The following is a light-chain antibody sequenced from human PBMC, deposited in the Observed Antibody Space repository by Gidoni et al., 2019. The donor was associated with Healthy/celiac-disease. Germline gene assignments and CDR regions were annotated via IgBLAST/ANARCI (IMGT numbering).Light chain of an antibody. J-gene: IGLJ2*01. CDR3: QVCDSSTVV. V-gene: IGLV3-9*01. Sequence: SSETTQPLPVSVALGQPDTITCGGNNIGSKNVPWYQQKPGQALVLVIYRDSNRPSCLTDRFAGSNSGNTATLTISRAQAGDEADYYCQVCDSSTVVFGGGTKLTVL. CDR1: NIGSKN. CDR2: RDS.